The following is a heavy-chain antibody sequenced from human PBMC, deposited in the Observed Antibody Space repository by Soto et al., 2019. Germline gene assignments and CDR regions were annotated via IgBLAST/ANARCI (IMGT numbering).Heavy chain of an antibody. CDR1: GFTFDDYA. D-gene: IGHD3-10*01. J-gene: IGHJ5*02. CDR3: AKGGNGWFDP. CDR2: ISWNSGST. V-gene: IGHV3-9*01. Sequence: EVQLVESGGGLVQPGRSLRLSCAASGFTFDDYAMHWVRQAPGKGLEWVSGISWNSGSTYYADSVKGRFTISRDNSKNTLYVQMNSLRVEDTAVYYCAKGGNGWFDPWGQGTLVTVSS.